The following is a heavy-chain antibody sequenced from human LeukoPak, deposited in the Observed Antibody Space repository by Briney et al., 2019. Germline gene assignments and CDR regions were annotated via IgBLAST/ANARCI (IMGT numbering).Heavy chain of an antibody. D-gene: IGHD2-2*01. Sequence: SVKVSCKASGGTFSSYAISWVRQAPGQGLEWMGGIIPIFGTANYAQKFQGRVTITADESTSTAYMELSSLRSEDTAVYYCARDHLKRRRDIVVVPAAGGFAWYFDLWGRGTLVTVSS. J-gene: IGHJ2*01. CDR3: ARDHLKRRRDIVVVPAAGGFAWYFDL. CDR2: IIPIFGTA. V-gene: IGHV1-69*13. CDR1: GGTFSSYA.